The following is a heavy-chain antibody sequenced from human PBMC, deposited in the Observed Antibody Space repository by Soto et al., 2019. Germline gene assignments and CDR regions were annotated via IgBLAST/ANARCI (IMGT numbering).Heavy chain of an antibody. CDR1: GGSFIGYF. Sequence: SETLSLTCAVHGGSFIGYFWTWIRQPPGKGLEWIGEVNHSGSTNYNPSLKSRVTISIDTSKNQFSLNLSSVTAADTAVYYCAREYRRYYYYMDVWGTGTTVTVSS. CDR3: AREYRRYYYYMDV. V-gene: IGHV4-34*01. D-gene: IGHD2-2*02. CDR2: VNHSGST. J-gene: IGHJ6*03.